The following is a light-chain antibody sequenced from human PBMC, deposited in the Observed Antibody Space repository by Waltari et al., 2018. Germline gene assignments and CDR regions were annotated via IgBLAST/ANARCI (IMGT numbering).Light chain of an antibody. J-gene: IGKJ1*01. CDR1: QNISNC. CDR3: QQYDSFSPWT. V-gene: IGKV1-5*01. Sequence: DIQMTQSPSTLSASVGDRVTITCRASQNISNCLAWFQQKPGKAPKLLIYDASSLESVVPSMFSGSGSGTEFTLPISSLQPDEFATYYCQQYDSFSPWTFGQGTKVDIK. CDR2: DAS.